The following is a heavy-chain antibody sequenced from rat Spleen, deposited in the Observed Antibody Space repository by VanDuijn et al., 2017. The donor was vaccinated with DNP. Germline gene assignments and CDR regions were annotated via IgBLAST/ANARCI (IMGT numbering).Heavy chain of an antibody. J-gene: IGHJ2*01. CDR2: ISHSGGRT. V-gene: IGHV5-25*01. Sequence: EVQLVESGGGLVQPGRSMKLSCVASGFSFSNYYMAWVRQAPKKGLEWVAIISHSGGRTYYTDSVKGRFTISRDDARSILYLQMDSLGSEDTATYYCKRRDSSLLLHGFFDYWGQGVMVTVSS. CDR3: KRRDSSLLLHGFFDY. CDR1: GFSFSNYY. D-gene: IGHD1-1*01.